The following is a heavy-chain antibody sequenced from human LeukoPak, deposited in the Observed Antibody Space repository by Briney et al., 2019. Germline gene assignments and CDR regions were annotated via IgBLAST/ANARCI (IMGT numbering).Heavy chain of an antibody. J-gene: IGHJ4*02. D-gene: IGHD6-19*01. V-gene: IGHV4-61*01. CDR1: GGSVNSGRYY. CDR2: IYYSGST. Sequence: PSETLSLTGTVSGGSVNSGRYYWSWIRQPPGKVREWIGYIYYSGSTNYNPSLKSRVTISVDTSKNQFSLKLSSVTAADTAVYYCARLGQWLGYFDYWGQGTLVTVSS. CDR3: ARLGQWLGYFDY.